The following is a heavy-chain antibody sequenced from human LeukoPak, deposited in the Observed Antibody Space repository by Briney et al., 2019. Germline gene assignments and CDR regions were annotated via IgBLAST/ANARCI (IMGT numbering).Heavy chain of an antibody. CDR1: GGTFNSYV. CDR3: AIDFAPNDFWSGSSGMDV. J-gene: IGHJ6*03. Sequence: SVKVSCKASGGTFNSYVISWVRQAPGQGLEWMGGIIPVFGTPKYAQKFQGRVTITKDESTSTAYMELNTLSSEDTAVYYCAIDFAPNDFWSGSSGMDVWGKGTTVTVSS. D-gene: IGHD3-3*01. V-gene: IGHV1-69*05. CDR2: IIPVFGTP.